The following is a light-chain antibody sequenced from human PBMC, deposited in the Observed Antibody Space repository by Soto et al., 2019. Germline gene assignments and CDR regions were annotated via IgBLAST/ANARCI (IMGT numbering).Light chain of an antibody. J-gene: IGKJ5*01. CDR3: MQHIEYPIT. CDR2: MLS. CDR1: PSLFDSDDGNTY. V-gene: IGKV2-40*01. Sequence: DIVMTQAPLSLSVTLGEPASVSVRSIPSLFDSDDGNTYLEWYLQKPGQSPQLLIYMLSSRASGVPDRFSGSGSDTDFTLRISRVEAEDVGVYYCMQHIEYPITFGQGTRLEI.